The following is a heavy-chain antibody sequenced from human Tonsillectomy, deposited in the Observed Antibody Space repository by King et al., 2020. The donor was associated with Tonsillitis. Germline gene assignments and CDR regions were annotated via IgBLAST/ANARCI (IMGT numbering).Heavy chain of an antibody. J-gene: IGHJ4*02. CDR3: AKRGPYSSVWEGGDYFDH. D-gene: IGHD6-19*01. V-gene: IGHV3-30*18. CDR2: ISYDGSDK. CDR1: GFIFSSYG. Sequence: VQLVESGGGVVQPGRSLRLSCAASGFIFSSYGMHWVRQAPGKGLEWVAVISYDGSDKYYADSVKGRFTISRDNSKNTLYLKMNSLRAEETAVYSCAKRGPYSSVWEGGDYFDHWGQGTLVTVSS.